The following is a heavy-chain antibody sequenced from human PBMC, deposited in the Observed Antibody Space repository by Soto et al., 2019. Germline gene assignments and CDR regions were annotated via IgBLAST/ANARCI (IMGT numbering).Heavy chain of an antibody. CDR1: GGTFSSYT. CDR3: ARDEVSPKVRRSDYYYYMDV. D-gene: IGHD2-8*01. J-gene: IGHJ6*03. CDR2: IIPILGIA. Sequence: QVQLVQSGAEVKKPGSSVKVSCKASGGTFSSYTISWVRQAPGQGLEWMGRIIPILGIANYAQKFQGRVTITADKSTSTAYMELSSLRSEDTAVDYCARDEVSPKVRRSDYYYYMDVWGKGTTVTVSS. V-gene: IGHV1-69*08.